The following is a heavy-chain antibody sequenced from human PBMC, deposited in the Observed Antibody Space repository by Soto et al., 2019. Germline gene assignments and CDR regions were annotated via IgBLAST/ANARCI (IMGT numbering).Heavy chain of an antibody. CDR3: AKAFITMVRGVNAAFDI. D-gene: IGHD3-10*01. V-gene: IGHV3-23*01. CDR2: ISGSGGST. Sequence: GSLRLSCAASGFTFSSYAMSWVRQAPGKGLEWVSAISGSGGSTYYADSVKGRFTISRDNSKNTLYLQMNSLRAEDTAVYYCAKAFITMVRGVNAAFDIWGQGTMVTVSS. CDR1: GFTFSSYA. J-gene: IGHJ3*02.